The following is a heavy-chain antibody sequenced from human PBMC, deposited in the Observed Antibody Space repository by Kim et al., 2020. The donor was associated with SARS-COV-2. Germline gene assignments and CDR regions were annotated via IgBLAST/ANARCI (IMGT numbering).Heavy chain of an antibody. Sequence: SVKVSCKASGGTFSSYAISWVRQAPGQGREWMGGIIPIFGTANYAQKFQGRVTITADESTSTAYMELSSLRSEDTAVYYCARAIKDYDFWSGYRDNWFDPWGQGTLVTVSS. CDR2: IIPIFGTA. CDR3: ARAIKDYDFWSGYRDNWFDP. J-gene: IGHJ5*02. CDR1: GGTFSSYA. V-gene: IGHV1-69*13. D-gene: IGHD3-3*01.